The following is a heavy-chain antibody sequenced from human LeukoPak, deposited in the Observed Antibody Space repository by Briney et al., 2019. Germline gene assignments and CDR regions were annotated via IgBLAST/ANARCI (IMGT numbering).Heavy chain of an antibody. V-gene: IGHV3-48*02. CDR2: ISSSSSTI. Sequence: PGGSLRLSCAASGFTFSNYSMNWVRQAPGKGLEWVSYISSSSSTIYYADSVKGRFAISRDNAKNSLYLQMNSLRDEDTAVYYCARDHYYDSSGYDYWGQGTLVTVSS. J-gene: IGHJ4*02. CDR1: GFTFSNYS. D-gene: IGHD3-22*01. CDR3: ARDHYYDSSGYDY.